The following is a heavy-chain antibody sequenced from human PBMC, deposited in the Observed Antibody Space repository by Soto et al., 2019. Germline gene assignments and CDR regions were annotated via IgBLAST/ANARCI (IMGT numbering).Heavy chain of an antibody. CDR1: GFTFSSYA. J-gene: IGHJ3*02. CDR3: AKPDHYDILTGSGAFDI. Sequence: GGSLRLSCAASGFTFSSYAMSWVRQAPGKGLEWVSAISGSGGSTYYADSVKGRFTISRDNSKNTLYLQMNSLRAEDTAVYYCAKPDHYDILTGSGAFDIWGQGTMVTVS. CDR2: ISGSGGST. V-gene: IGHV3-23*01. D-gene: IGHD3-9*01.